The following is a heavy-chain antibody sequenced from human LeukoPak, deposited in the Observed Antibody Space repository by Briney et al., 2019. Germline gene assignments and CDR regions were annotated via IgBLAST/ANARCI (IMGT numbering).Heavy chain of an antibody. V-gene: IGHV3-23*01. J-gene: IGHJ4*02. CDR3: AKDLVCSGGSCYVGGFDY. CDR1: GFTFSSYA. CDR2: ISGSGGST. D-gene: IGHD2-15*01. Sequence: GGSLRLSCAAFGFTFSSYAMSWVRQAPGKGLEWVSAISGSGGSTYYADSVKGRFTISRDNSKNTLYLQMNSLRAEDTAVYYCAKDLVCSGGSCYVGGFDYWGQGTLVTVSS.